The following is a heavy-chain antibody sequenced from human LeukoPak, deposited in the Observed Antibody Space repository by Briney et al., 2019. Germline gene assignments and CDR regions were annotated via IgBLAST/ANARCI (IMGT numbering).Heavy chain of an antibody. J-gene: IGHJ4*02. V-gene: IGHV4-31*03. CDR2: TYYSGIT. CDR1: GGSITSGGFY. CDR3: ARDPGGDYSDY. Sequence: PSQTLSLTCTVSGGSITSGGFYWNWIRQHPGKGLEWIGNTYYSGITHYNPSLKSRVIISVDTSKNQFSLKLGSVTAADTAVYYCARDPGGDYSDYWGQGTLVTVSS.